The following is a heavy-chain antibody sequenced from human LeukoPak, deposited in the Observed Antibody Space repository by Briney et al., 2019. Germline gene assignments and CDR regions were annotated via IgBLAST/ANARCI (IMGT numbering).Heavy chain of an antibody. J-gene: IGHJ4*02. D-gene: IGHD2-21*01. V-gene: IGHV5-51*01. CDR1: WNSFTCYW. CDR3: AKWVRDFDY. CDR2: IYAGESDT. Sequence: GESLKISCQGSWNSFTCYWIGWGRQTPGKGLEWMGIIYAGESDTKYSPFVQGQVTLSVDKSIGTAYLTWSSQKASDTAMYYSAKWVRDFDYWGQGTLGPVSS.